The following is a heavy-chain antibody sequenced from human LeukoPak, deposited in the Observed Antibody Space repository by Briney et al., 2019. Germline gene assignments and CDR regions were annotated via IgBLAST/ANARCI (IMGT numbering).Heavy chain of an antibody. CDR1: GGSFSGYY. J-gene: IGHJ5*02. CDR2: INHSGST. CDR3: ARAKGSGWEGNWFDP. Sequence: SKTLSLTCAVYGGSFSGYYWSWIRQPPGKGLEWIGEINHSGSTNYNPSLKSRATISVDTSKNQFSLKLSSVTAADTAVYYCARAKGSGWEGNWFDPWGQGTLVTVSS. D-gene: IGHD6-19*01. V-gene: IGHV4-34*01.